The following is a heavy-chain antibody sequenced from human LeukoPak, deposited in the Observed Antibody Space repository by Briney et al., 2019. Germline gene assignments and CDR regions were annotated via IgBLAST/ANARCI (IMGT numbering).Heavy chain of an antibody. J-gene: IGHJ5*02. CDR2: INHSGTT. V-gene: IGHV4-34*01. D-gene: IGHD6-13*01. CDR1: GGSFSDYY. CDR3: ARAYRSSWYANWFDP. Sequence: SETLSLTCAVYGGSFSDYYWSWIRQSPGKGLEWIGEINHSGTTHYNPSLKSRVTISVDTSKNQFSLKLSSVTAADTAVYFCARAYRSSWYANWFDPWGQGTLVTVSS.